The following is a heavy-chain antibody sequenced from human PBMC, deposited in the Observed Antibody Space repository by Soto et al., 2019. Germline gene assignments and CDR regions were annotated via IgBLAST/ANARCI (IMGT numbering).Heavy chain of an antibody. CDR1: GYSFTTYW. V-gene: IGHV5-51*01. CDR3: ARGQFGGNPRLAFDP. J-gene: IGHJ5*02. D-gene: IGHD2-15*01. CDR2: IYPGDSDT. Sequence: PGESLKISCKGSGYSFTTYWIGWVRQMPGKGLEWMGIIYPGDSDTRYSPAFQGQVTISVDKSINIAFSQWSSLEASDTAIYYCARGQFGGNPRLAFDPWGQGTLVTVSS.